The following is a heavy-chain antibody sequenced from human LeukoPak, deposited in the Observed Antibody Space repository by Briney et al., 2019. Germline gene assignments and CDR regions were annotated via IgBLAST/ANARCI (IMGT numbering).Heavy chain of an antibody. CDR3: AKGSKAVLFTRDHYMDV. D-gene: IGHD6-19*01. CDR1: GFTFSSYD. J-gene: IGHJ6*03. CDR2: IRYDGSNK. Sequence: PGGSLRLSCAASGFTFSSYDIHWVRQAPGKGLEWVAFIRYDGSNKYYADSVRGRFTISRDNPKNTLYLQMNSLRAEDTAVYFCAKGSKAVLFTRDHYMDVWGKGTTVTISS. V-gene: IGHV3-30*02.